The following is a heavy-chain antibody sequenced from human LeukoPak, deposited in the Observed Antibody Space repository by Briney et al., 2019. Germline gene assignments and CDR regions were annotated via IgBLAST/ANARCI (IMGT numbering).Heavy chain of an antibody. Sequence: GGSLRLSCAASGFTFSSYWMSWVRQAPGKGLEWVANIKQDGSEKYYVDSVKGRFTISRDNAKNSLNLQMNSLRAEDTAVYYCARGPYYYDSSGYYNYWGQGTLVTVSS. V-gene: IGHV3-7*01. CDR2: IKQDGSEK. D-gene: IGHD3-22*01. J-gene: IGHJ4*02. CDR3: ARGPYYYDSSGYYNY. CDR1: GFTFSSYW.